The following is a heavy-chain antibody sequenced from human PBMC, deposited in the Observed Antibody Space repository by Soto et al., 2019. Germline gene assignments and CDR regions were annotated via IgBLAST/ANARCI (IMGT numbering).Heavy chain of an antibody. J-gene: IGHJ4*02. CDR1: GDSVSSNIAT. CDR3: AREGNIHPGLGY. Sequence: PSQTLSLTCAISGDSVSSNIATWNWIRQSPSRGLEWLGRTYYRSKWYYEYAQSVKSRITINPDTSKNQFSLQLTSVTPEDTAVYYCAREGNIHPGLGYWGPGTPVTVSS. CDR2: TYYRSKWYY. V-gene: IGHV6-1*01.